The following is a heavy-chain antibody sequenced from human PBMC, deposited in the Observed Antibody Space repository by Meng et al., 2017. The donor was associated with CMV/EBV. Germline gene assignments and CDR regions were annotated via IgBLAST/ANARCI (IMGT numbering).Heavy chain of an antibody. CDR1: GFTFSSYW. D-gene: IGHD3-10*01. Sequence: GESLKISCAASGFTFSSYWMSWVRQAPGKGLEWVANIKQDGSEKCYVDSVKGRFTISRDNAKNSLYLQMNSLRAEDTAVYYCARDGFSRDNTMVRGVIITVVHYYYGMDVWGQGTTVTVSS. V-gene: IGHV3-7*01. J-gene: IGHJ6*02. CDR2: IKQDGSEK. CDR3: ARDGFSRDNTMVRGVIITVVHYYYGMDV.